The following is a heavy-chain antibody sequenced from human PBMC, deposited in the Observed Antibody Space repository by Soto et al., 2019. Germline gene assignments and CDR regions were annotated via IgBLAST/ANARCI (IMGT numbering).Heavy chain of an antibody. D-gene: IGHD3-22*01. CDR1: GGTFSSYA. CDR2: IIPIFGTA. CDR3: ARSRSGDSSGYYYYGMDV. V-gene: IGHV1-69*13. J-gene: IGHJ6*02. Sequence: ASVKVSCKASGGTFSSYAISWVRQAPGQRLEWMGGIIPIFGTANYAQKFQGRVTITADESTSTAYMELSSLRSEDTAVYYCARSRSGDSSGYYYYGMDVWGQGTTVTVSS.